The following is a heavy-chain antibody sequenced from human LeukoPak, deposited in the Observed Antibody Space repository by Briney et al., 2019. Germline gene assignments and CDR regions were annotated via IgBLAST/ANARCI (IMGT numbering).Heavy chain of an antibody. Sequence: PGGSLRLSCAASGFTFNNYAMSWVRHTPGKGLEWVSAITGSGGDTYHADSVKGRFTISSDNSKKTLYLQMSSLRAEDTALYYCAKGSRDSRPYYFDFWGQEILVTASS. J-gene: IGHJ4*02. V-gene: IGHV3-23*01. CDR2: ITGSGGDT. CDR1: GFTFNNYA. CDR3: AKGSRDSRPYYFDF. D-gene: IGHD3-10*01.